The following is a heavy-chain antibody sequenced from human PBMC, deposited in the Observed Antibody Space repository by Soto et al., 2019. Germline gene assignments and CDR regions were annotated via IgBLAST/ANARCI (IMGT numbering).Heavy chain of an antibody. CDR2: IYYSGST. D-gene: IGHD6-13*01. CDR1: GGSISSYY. CDR3: ARQAAAGPREGYRLFDP. V-gene: IGHV4-59*08. J-gene: IGHJ5*02. Sequence: TSETLSLTCTVSGGSISSYYWSWIRQPPGKGLEWIGYIYYSGSTNYNPSLKSRVTISVDTSKNQFSLKLSSVTAADTAVYYCARQAAAGPREGYRLFDPWGQGTLVTSPQ.